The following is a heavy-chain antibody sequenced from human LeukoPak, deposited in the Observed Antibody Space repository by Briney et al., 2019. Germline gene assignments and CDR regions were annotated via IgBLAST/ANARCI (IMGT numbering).Heavy chain of an antibody. Sequence: PGGSLRLSCAASGFTFSRYAISWVRQAPGKGLEWVSALSGSGGSTYYADSVKGRFTISRDNSKNTLYLQMNSLRAEDTAVYYCAKERSIFVVARTDYWGQGTLVTVSS. D-gene: IGHD2-15*01. J-gene: IGHJ4*02. CDR3: AKERSIFVVARTDY. CDR1: GFTFSRYA. CDR2: LSGSGGST. V-gene: IGHV3-23*01.